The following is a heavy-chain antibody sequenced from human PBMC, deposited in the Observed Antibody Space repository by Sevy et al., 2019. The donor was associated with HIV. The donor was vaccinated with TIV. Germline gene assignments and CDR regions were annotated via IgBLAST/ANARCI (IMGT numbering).Heavy chain of an antibody. V-gene: IGHV5-51*01. Sequence: GESLKISCKGSGYIFSDYWIGWVRQMPGKGLEWMGIIYPGDSDTRYSPSSQGQVTLSADKSISTAYLQWSSLKASDTAMYYCARATAGTAPHFSYYTMDVWGQGTTVTVSS. J-gene: IGHJ6*02. CDR2: IYPGDSDT. D-gene: IGHD6-13*01. CDR3: ARATAGTAPHFSYYTMDV. CDR1: GYIFSDYW.